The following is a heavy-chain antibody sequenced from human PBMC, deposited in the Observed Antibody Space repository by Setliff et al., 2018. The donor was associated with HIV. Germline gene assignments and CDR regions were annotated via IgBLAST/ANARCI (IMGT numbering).Heavy chain of an antibody. V-gene: IGHV4-59*08. J-gene: IGHJ4*02. CDR3: GRAPDY. Sequence: PSETLSLTCAVYGGSFSGYYWSWIRQPPGKGLEWIGYIYYSGSTNYNPSLESRVTISVDTSKNQFSLKLSSVTAADTAVYYCGRAPDYWGQGTLVTVSS. CDR2: IYYSGST. CDR1: GGSFSGYY.